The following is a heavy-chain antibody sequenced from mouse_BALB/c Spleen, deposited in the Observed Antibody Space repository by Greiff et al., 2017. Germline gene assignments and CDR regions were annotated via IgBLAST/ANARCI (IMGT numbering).Heavy chain of an antibody. D-gene: IGHD2-4*01. CDR1: GYTFTSYW. CDR2: INPCTGYT. Sequence: VQLQQSGAELAKPGASVKMSCKASGYTFTSYWMHWVKQRPGQGLEWIGYINPCTGYTEYNQKFKDKATLTADKSSSTAYMRLSNLSSKDSTVYNCASNGGRTYYDYDDFDYWGQGTTLTVSS. J-gene: IGHJ2*01. V-gene: IGHV1-7*01. CDR3: ASNGGRTYYDYDDFDY.